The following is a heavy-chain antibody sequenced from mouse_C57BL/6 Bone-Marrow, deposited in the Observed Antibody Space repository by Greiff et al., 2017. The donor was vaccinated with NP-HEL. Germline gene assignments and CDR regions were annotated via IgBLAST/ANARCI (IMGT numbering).Heavy chain of an antibody. Sequence: EVQLQQSGAELVKPGASVKLSCTASGFNIKDYYMHWVKQRTEQGLEWIGRIDPEDGETKYAPKFPGKATITADTSSNTAYLQLSSLTSEDTAVYYCARRYGNIDYWGQGTTLTVSS. J-gene: IGHJ2*01. CDR3: ARRYGNIDY. CDR1: GFNIKDYY. V-gene: IGHV14-2*01. CDR2: IDPEDGET. D-gene: IGHD2-1*01.